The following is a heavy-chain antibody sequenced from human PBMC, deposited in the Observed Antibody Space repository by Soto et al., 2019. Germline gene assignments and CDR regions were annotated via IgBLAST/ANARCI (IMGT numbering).Heavy chain of an antibody. Sequence: SETLSLTCTVSGGPISSGGYYWSWIRQHPGKGLEWIGYIYYSGTTYYNPSLKSRVTISVDTSKNQFSLKLSSVSAADTALYYCARCSLVVVPAPGFDPWGRGTLVTVSS. V-gene: IGHV4-31*03. CDR3: ARCSLVVVPAPGFDP. D-gene: IGHD2-2*01. CDR2: IYYSGTT. CDR1: GGPISSGGYY. J-gene: IGHJ5*02.